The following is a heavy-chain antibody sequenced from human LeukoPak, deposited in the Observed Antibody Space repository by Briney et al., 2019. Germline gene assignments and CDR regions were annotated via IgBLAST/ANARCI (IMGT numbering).Heavy chain of an antibody. CDR1: GITLSDVW. CDR2: SKGKTGDGTT. Sequence: RSGGSLRLSCSVSGITLSDVWMSWVRQAPGKGLEWVGRSKGKTGDGTTDVAAPGQGRFSISRDDSKNTLSLQMNSLEIEDTAVYYCTAGGDGTYSSDYWGQGTLVTVS. V-gene: IGHV3-15*01. CDR3: TAGGDGTYSSDY. D-gene: IGHD1-26*01. J-gene: IGHJ4*02.